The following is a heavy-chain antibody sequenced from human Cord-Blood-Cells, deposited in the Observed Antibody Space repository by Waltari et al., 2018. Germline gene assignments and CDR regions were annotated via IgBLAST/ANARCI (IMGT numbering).Heavy chain of an antibody. CDR2: RSPICGTA. CDR3: ARLYYYDSSGYYNWFDP. D-gene: IGHD3-22*01. V-gene: IGHV1-69*01. CDR1: GGTFSSYA. Sequence: QVQLVQSGAEVKKPGSSVKVSCKASGGTFSSYAISWVRQAPGQGLEWMGGRSPICGTANTAQKFQGRVTITADESTSTAYMELSSLRSEDTAVYYCARLYYYDSSGYYNWFDPWGQGTLVTVSS. J-gene: IGHJ5*02.